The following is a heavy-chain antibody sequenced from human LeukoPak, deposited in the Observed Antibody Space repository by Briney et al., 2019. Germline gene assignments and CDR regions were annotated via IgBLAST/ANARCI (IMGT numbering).Heavy chain of an antibody. CDR1: GITFSSYA. CDR3: ARDNSENYYDSSGYYPDAFDI. CDR2: ISIDGGST. Sequence: GGSLRLSCSASGITFSSYAMHWVRQAPGKGLEYVSVISIDGGSTYYADSVKGRFTISRDNSKNTLYLRMSSLRAEDTAVYYCARDNSENYYDSSGYYPDAFDIWGQGTMVTVSS. V-gene: IGHV3-64D*09. D-gene: IGHD3-22*01. J-gene: IGHJ3*02.